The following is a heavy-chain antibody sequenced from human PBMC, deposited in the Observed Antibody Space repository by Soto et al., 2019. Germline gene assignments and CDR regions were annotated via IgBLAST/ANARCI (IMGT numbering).Heavy chain of an antibody. CDR1: GFTFGNYA. J-gene: IGHJ3*01. Sequence: GGSLRLSCSASGFTFGNYAMSWVRQAPGKGLEWVSAVSSTGTSPYYAGSVQGRFTISRDNSENMFYLQMRSLRAEDTAIYYCAKARPSGGYYYVEAFDVWGQGTMVTVSS. CDR3: AKARPSGGYYYVEAFDV. CDR2: VSSTGTSP. V-gene: IGHV3-23*01. D-gene: IGHD3-22*01.